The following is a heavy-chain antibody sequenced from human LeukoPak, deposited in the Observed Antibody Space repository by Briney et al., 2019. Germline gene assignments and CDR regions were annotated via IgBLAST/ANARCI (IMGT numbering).Heavy chain of an antibody. CDR3: AHRKNYYDSSVFDN. CDR1: GFSLNTRGVG. D-gene: IGHD3-22*01. V-gene: IGHV2-5*02. Sequence: SGPTLVNPTQTLTLTCTFSGFSLNTRGVGVGWIRQPPGRALEWPALIYWDDDRRYSPSLKSRLTVTKDTSKNQVVLTMTNMDPVDTATYFCAHRKNYYDSSVFDNWSQGTLVTVSS. J-gene: IGHJ4*02. CDR2: IYWDDDR.